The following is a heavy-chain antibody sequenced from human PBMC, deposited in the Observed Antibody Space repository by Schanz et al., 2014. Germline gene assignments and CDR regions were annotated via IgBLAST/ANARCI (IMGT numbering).Heavy chain of an antibody. V-gene: IGHV3-23*04. CDR1: GFTFSDYW. J-gene: IGHJ4*02. CDR3: ARGGPAYYFDD. Sequence: EVQLVESGGGLVQPGGSLRLSCTASGFTFSDYWMSWVRQAPGKGLEWVSTIGTSGGTNYAESVKGRFTISRDNSKNTLYLQMNSLRAEDTAVYYCARGGPAYYFDDWGQGTLVTVSS. CDR2: IGTSGGT.